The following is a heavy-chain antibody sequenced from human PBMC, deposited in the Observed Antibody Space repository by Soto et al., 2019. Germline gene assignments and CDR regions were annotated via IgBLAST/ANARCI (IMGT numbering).Heavy chain of an antibody. J-gene: IGHJ4*02. CDR3: AKSQEIGTHFFDS. D-gene: IGHD6-13*01. CDR1: GFTFSGFD. Sequence: QRLSCEASGFTFSGFDMHWVRQPTGKGLEWVSSIGTAGDTYYAVSVKGRFTISRDNAKNSLSLQMNSLRAGDMAVYFCAKSQEIGTHFFDSWGQGTQVTVS. V-gene: IGHV3-13*01. CDR2: IGTAGDT.